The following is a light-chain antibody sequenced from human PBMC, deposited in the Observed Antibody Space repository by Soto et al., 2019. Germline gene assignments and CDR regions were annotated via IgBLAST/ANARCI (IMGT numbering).Light chain of an antibody. CDR1: STDVGGYNY. J-gene: IGLJ1*01. CDR3: SSSTSTHYV. V-gene: IGLV2-14*01. Sequence: QSALTQPASVSGSPGQSITISCTGSSTDVGGYNYVSWYQQRPGKAPKLMIFEVSNRPSGVSYRFAGSKSGNTASLTISGLQAEDEADYYCSSSTSTHYVFGTGTNVTVL. CDR2: EVS.